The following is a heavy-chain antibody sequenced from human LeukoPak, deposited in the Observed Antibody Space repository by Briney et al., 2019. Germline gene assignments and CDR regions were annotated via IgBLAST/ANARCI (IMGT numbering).Heavy chain of an antibody. CDR2: ISAYNGDT. CDR1: GYTFNKHG. CDR3: ARDPSNTSGWSPYFDY. J-gene: IGHJ4*02. D-gene: IGHD6-19*01. Sequence: ASVKVSCKASGYTFNKHGITWARQAPGQGLEWMGWISAYNGDTEYGQKFQGRVTLITDTSASTAYMELRSLRSDDTAVYYCARDPSNTSGWSPYFDYWGQGALVTVSS. V-gene: IGHV1-18*04.